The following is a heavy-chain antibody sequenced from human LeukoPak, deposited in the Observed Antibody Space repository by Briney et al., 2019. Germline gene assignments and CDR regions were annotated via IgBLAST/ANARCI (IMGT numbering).Heavy chain of an antibody. Sequence: SETLSLTCTVSGGSISSYYWSWLRQPPGKGLEWIGYIYYSGSTNYNPSLKSRVTISVDTSKNQFSLKLSSVTAADTAVYYCAGHETSYSSSWYYFDYWGQGTLVTVSS. V-gene: IGHV4-59*08. CDR3: AGHETSYSSSWYYFDY. D-gene: IGHD6-13*01. CDR2: IYYSGST. CDR1: GGSISSYY. J-gene: IGHJ4*02.